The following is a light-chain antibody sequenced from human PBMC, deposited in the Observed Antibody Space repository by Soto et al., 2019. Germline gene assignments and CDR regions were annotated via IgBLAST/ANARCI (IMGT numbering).Light chain of an antibody. V-gene: IGKV3-20*01. Sequence: EIVLTQSPGTLSLSPGERATLSCRASQSVSSSYLAWYQQKPGQAPRLLIYGASSRATGIPDRFSGSGSGTDFTLTISRLEPEDFAVYYCQQYGSSPRRLGQGTKGDIK. J-gene: IGKJ1*01. CDR3: QQYGSSPRR. CDR1: QSVSSSY. CDR2: GAS.